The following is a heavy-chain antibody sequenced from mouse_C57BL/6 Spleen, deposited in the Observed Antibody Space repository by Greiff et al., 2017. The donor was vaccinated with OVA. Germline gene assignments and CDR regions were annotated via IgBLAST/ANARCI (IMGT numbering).Heavy chain of an antibody. J-gene: IGHJ4*01. CDR1: GYAFSSYW. Sequence: VQRVESGAELVKPGASVKISCKASGYAFSSYWMNWVKQRPGKGLEWIGQIYPGDGDTNYNGKFKGKATLTADKSSSTAYMQLSSLTSEDSAVYFCASFITTVVAGYYAMDYWGQGTSVTVSS. V-gene: IGHV1-80*01. CDR2: IYPGDGDT. CDR3: ASFITTVVAGYYAMDY. D-gene: IGHD1-1*01.